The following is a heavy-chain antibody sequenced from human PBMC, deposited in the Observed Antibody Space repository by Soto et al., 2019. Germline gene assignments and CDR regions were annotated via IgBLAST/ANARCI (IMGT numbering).Heavy chain of an antibody. J-gene: IGHJ2*01. CDR1: GGSISSGDYY. CDR3: ARTYYYDSSGYYDWYFDL. Sequence: QVQLQESGPGLVKPSQTLSLTCTVSGGSISSGDYYWSWIRQPPGKGLEWIGYIYYSGSTYYNPSRKSRVTISVDTSKNQFSLKLSSVTAADTAVYYCARTYYYDSSGYYDWYFDLWGRGTLVTVSS. D-gene: IGHD3-22*01. CDR2: IYYSGST. V-gene: IGHV4-30-4*01.